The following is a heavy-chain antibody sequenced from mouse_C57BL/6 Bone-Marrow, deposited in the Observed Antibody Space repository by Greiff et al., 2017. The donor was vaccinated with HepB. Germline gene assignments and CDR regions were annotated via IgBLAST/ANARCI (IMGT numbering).Heavy chain of an antibody. D-gene: IGHD2-4*01. CDR3: ARDYDYDGFDY. CDR2: ISSGSSTI. V-gene: IGHV5-17*01. J-gene: IGHJ2*01. CDR1: GFTFSDYG. Sequence: EVKVVESGGGLVKPGGSLKLSCAASGFTFSDYGMHWVRQAPEKGLEWVAYISSGSSTIYYADTVKGRFTISRDNAKNTLFLQLTSLRSEDTAMYYCARDYDYDGFDYWGQGTTLTVSS.